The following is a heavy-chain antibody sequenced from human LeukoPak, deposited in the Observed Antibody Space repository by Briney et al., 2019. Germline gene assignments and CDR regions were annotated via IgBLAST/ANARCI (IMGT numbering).Heavy chain of an antibody. CDR1: GGSISSYY. Sequence: SETLSLTCTVSGGSISSYYWSWIRQPAGKGLEWIGRIYTSGSTNYNPSLKSRVTLSVDTSKNQFSLKLTSVTAADTAVYYCASSYSSSWQTHWGQGTLVTVSS. D-gene: IGHD6-13*01. CDR2: IYTSGST. V-gene: IGHV4-4*07. J-gene: IGHJ1*01. CDR3: ASSYSSSWQTH.